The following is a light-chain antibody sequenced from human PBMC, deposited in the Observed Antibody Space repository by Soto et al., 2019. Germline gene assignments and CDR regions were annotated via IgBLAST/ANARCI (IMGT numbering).Light chain of an antibody. CDR1: RSNIGGNS. CDR2: DDN. Sequence: QSVMTQPPSVSAAPGQKVTLSCSGSRSNIGGNSVSWYQQLPGTAPKLLIYDDNKRPSGIPDRFSGSKSGTSATLGITGFQTGDEADYYCGSWDSSLSAYVFGTGTKLTVL. V-gene: IGLV1-51*01. J-gene: IGLJ1*01. CDR3: GSWDSSLSAYV.